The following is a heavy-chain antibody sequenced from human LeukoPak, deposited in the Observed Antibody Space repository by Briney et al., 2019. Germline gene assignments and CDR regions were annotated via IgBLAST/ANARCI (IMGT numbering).Heavy chain of an antibody. V-gene: IGHV4-59*01. Sequence: SETLSLTCTVSGGSISSYYWSWIRLPPGKGLEWIGDIYYSGSTNYNPSLKSRVTISVDTSKNQFSLKLSSVTAADTAVYYCARVGSITIFGVVTPNWFDPWGQGTLVTVSS. CDR2: IYYSGST. J-gene: IGHJ5*02. CDR1: GGSISSYY. D-gene: IGHD3-3*01. CDR3: ARVGSITIFGVVTPNWFDP.